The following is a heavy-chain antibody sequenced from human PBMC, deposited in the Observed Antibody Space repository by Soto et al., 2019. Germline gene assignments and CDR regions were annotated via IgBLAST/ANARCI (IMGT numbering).Heavy chain of an antibody. CDR3: TRVVYPSRGYSHGPGGY. CDR1: GYTFTSYD. J-gene: IGHJ4*02. D-gene: IGHD5-18*01. CDR2: MNPNSGNT. Sequence: ASVKVSCKASGYTFTSYDINWVRQATGQGLEWMGWMNPNSGNTGYAQKFQGRVTLTSNTSISTAYMELSSLTSEDTAVYYCTRVVYPSRGYSHGPGGYWGQGTLVTVSS. V-gene: IGHV1-8*01.